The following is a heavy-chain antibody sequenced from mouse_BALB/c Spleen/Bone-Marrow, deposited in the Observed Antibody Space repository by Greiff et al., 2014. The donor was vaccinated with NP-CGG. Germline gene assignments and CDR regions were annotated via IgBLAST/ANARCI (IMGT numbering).Heavy chain of an antibody. Sequence: VQLQQSGPGLVAPSQSLSISCTVSGFSLTSYGVHWVRQPPGQGLEWLGVIWAGGSTNYNSALMSRLSINKDNSKSQVFLKMNXXQTDDTAMYYCAREGRGYYGSSGAAMDYWGQGTTVTVSS. CDR1: GFSLTSYG. CDR3: AREGRGYYGSSGAAMDY. D-gene: IGHD1-1*01. V-gene: IGHV2-9*02. CDR2: IWAGGST. J-gene: IGHJ4*01.